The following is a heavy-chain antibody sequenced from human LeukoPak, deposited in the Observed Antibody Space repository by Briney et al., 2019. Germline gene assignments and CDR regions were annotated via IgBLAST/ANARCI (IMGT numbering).Heavy chain of an antibody. D-gene: IGHD1-1*01. CDR2: INHSGST. CDR1: GGSFSGYY. CDR3: ARGVGRPGGTSGY. Sequence: SETLSLTCAVYGGSFSGYYWSWIRQPPGKGLEWIGEINHSGSTSYNPPLKSRVTISVDTSKNQFSLKLSSVTAADTAVYYCARGVGRPGGTSGYWGQGTLVTVSS. V-gene: IGHV4-34*01. J-gene: IGHJ4*02.